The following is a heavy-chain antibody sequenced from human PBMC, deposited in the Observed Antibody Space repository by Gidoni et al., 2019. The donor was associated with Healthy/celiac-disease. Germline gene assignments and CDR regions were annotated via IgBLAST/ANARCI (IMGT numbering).Heavy chain of an antibody. Sequence: EVQLVESGGSVVQPGGSLRLSCAAPGSTFDDYAIHWCRQAPGKGLEWVSLISGDGGSTYYADSVKGRFNISRDNSKNSLYLQMNSLRTEDTALYYCAKEGRDGYNRAGYYYGMDVWGQGTTVTVSS. D-gene: IGHD5-12*01. J-gene: IGHJ6*02. CDR2: ISGDGGST. V-gene: IGHV3-43*02. CDR1: GSTFDDYA. CDR3: AKEGRDGYNRAGYYYGMDV.